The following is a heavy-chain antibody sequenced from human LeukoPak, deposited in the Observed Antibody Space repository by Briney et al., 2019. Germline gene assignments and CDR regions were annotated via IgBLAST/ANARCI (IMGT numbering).Heavy chain of an antibody. CDR2: ISWNSGSI. J-gene: IGHJ4*02. Sequence: PGGSLGLSCAASGFTFDDYAMHWVRQAPGKGVGWVSGISWNSGSIGYADPVKGRFTISRDNAKNSLYLQMNSLRAEDTALYYCAQSRILAFYFYYWGQGTLVTVS. V-gene: IGHV3-9*01. CDR3: AQSRILAFYFYY. CDR1: GFTFDDYA. D-gene: IGHD2-15*01.